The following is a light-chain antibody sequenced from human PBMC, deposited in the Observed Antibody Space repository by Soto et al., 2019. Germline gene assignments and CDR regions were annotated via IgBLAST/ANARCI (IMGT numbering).Light chain of an antibody. CDR2: GAS. CDR3: QQYGSSPLT. V-gene: IGKV3-20*01. J-gene: IGKJ4*01. CDR1: QSVSSSY. Sequence: VLAQSPCTLSLSPGERATLSCRASQSVSSSYLAWYQQKPGQAPRLLIYGASSRATGIPDRFSGSGSGTDFTLTISRLEPEDFAVYYCQQYGSSPLTFGGGTKVDIK.